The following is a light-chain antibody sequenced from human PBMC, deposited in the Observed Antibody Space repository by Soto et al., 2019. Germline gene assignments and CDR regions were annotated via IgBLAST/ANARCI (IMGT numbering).Light chain of an antibody. CDR2: AAS. CDR3: QPYNSYSSS. V-gene: IGKV1-5*01. Sequence: DIQMTQSPSTLSASVGDRVTITCRASQSISSWLAWYQQKPGKAPQPLLHAASCLESGVPSRFSGRGSGTEFTLTISGVQTDDFATYSCQPYNSYSSSFGQGTKVEIK. CDR1: QSISSW. J-gene: IGKJ1*01.